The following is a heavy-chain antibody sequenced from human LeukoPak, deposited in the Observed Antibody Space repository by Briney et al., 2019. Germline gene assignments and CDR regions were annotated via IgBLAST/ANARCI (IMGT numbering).Heavy chain of an antibody. CDR2: IYTSGST. V-gene: IGHV4-4*07. Sequence: PSETLSLTCTVSGGSISSYYWSWIRQPAGKGLEWIGRIYTSGSTNYNPSLKSRVTMSVDTSKNQFSLKLSSVTAADTAVYYCARNVYSSGWYDYYYGMDVWGQGTTVTASS. CDR1: GGSISSYY. J-gene: IGHJ6*02. D-gene: IGHD6-19*01. CDR3: ARNVYSSGWYDYYYGMDV.